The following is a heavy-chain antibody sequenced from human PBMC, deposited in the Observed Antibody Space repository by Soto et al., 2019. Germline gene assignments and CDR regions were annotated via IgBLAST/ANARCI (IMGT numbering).Heavy chain of an antibody. Sequence: PSETLSLTCAVSGGSISSGGYSWSWIRQPPGKGLEWIGYIYHSGSTYYNPSLKSRVTISVDRSKNQFSLKLSSVTAADTAVYYCARVLIAGSGWPHFDYWGQGTLVTV. J-gene: IGHJ4*02. D-gene: IGHD6-19*01. V-gene: IGHV4-30-2*01. CDR3: ARVLIAGSGWPHFDY. CDR2: IYHSGST. CDR1: GGSISSGGYS.